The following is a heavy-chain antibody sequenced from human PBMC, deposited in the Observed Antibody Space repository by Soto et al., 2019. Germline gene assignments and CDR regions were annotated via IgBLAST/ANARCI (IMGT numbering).Heavy chain of an antibody. CDR3: AKSVGPGYYDSSGYPGAYYYYGMDV. CDR2: ISGSGGST. J-gene: IGHJ6*02. CDR1: GFTFSSYA. D-gene: IGHD3-22*01. V-gene: IGHV3-23*01. Sequence: LRLSCAASGFTFSSYAMSWVRQAPGKGLEWVSAISGSGGSTYYADSVKGRFTISRDNSKNTLYLQMNSLRAEDTAVYYCAKSVGPGYYDSSGYPGAYYYYGMDVWGQGTTVTVSS.